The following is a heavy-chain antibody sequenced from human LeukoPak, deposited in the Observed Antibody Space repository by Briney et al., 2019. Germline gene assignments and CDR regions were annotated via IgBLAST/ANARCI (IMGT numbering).Heavy chain of an antibody. J-gene: IGHJ3*02. Sequence: PSETLSLTCTVSGGSISSYHWIWIRQPPGKGLEWIGYIHYSGSTNYNPSLKSRVTTPVDTSKKQFSLKLRSVTAADTAVYYCVRSVSWGLLVRDDAFDIWGQGTMVTVSS. V-gene: IGHV4-59*08. D-gene: IGHD2-21*01. CDR1: GGSISSYH. CDR2: IHYSGST. CDR3: VRSVSWGLLVRDDAFDI.